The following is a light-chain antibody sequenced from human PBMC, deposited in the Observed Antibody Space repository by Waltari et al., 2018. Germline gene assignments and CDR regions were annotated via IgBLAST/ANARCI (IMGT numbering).Light chain of an antibody. CDR1: SSDVGTYNY. V-gene: IGLV2-14*03. Sequence: QSAPTQPPSVSGSPGQSVTISCTGTSSDVGTYNYVSWYQQHPGKAPKLMIYGVSNRPSGVSDRCSCSKSGNTASRTISGLQAEDEADYYCCSYTTSSTWVFGGGTRLTVL. CDR2: GVS. CDR3: CSYTTSSTWV. J-gene: IGLJ2*01.